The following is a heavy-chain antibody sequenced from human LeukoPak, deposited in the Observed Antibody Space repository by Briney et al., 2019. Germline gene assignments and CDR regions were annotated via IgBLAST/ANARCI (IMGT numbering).Heavy chain of an antibody. CDR3: ARAEGGSNLDH. CDR1: GFTFTNFG. CDR2: IWYDGSKK. J-gene: IGHJ4*02. V-gene: IGHV3-33*01. D-gene: IGHD1-26*01. Sequence: GRSLRLSCAASGFTFTNFGLHWVRQAPGKGLEWVAVIWYDGSKKYYTDSVKGRFTISRDTSTNTLYQQMNNLRAEDTAVYYCARAEGGSNLDHWGQGTLVTVSS.